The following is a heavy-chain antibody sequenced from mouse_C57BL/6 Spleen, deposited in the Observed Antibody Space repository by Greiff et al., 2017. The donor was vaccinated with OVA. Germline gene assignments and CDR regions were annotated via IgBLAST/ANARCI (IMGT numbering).Heavy chain of an antibody. J-gene: IGHJ1*03. CDR1: GFTFSSYA. D-gene: IGHD1-1*01. CDR3: TREESSYWYFDV. V-gene: IGHV5-9-1*02. CDR2: ISSGGDYI. Sequence: VQLKESGEGLVKPGGSLKLSCAASGFTFSSYAMSWVRQTPEKRLEWVAYISSGGDYIYYADTVKGRFTISRDNARNTLYLQMSSLKSEDTAMYYCTREESSYWYFDVWGTGTTVTVSS.